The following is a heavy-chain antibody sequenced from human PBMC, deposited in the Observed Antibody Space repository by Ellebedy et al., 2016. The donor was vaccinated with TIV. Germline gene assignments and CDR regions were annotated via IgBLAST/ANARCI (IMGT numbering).Heavy chain of an antibody. V-gene: IGHV3-53*01. CDR2: QHSTDIP. J-gene: IGHJ1*01. Sequence: GESLKISCVASGFTVSSNYMFWVRQAPGKGLEWVALQHSTDIPYYADSVRGRFTVSRDDSQNKLSLQMNNLRGDDTAVYYCARTDCSGRSCYSFFNHWGQGTLVTVSS. D-gene: IGHD2-8*02. CDR3: ARTDCSGRSCYSFFNH. CDR1: GFTVSSNY.